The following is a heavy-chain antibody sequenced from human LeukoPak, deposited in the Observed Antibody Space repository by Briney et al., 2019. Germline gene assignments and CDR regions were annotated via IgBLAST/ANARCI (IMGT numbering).Heavy chain of an antibody. J-gene: IGHJ4*02. Sequence: SETLSLTYTVSGGSISSYYWSWIRQPPGKGLEWIGYIYYSGSTNYNPSLKSRVTISVDTSKNQFSLKLSSVTAADTAVYYCARQLQQQLFLVVDYWGQGTLVTVSS. CDR2: IYYSGST. CDR1: GGSISSYY. CDR3: ARQLQQQLFLVVDY. D-gene: IGHD6-13*01. V-gene: IGHV4-59*08.